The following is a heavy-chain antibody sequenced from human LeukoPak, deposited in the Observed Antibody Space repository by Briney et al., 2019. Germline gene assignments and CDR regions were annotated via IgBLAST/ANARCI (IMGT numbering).Heavy chain of an antibody. J-gene: IGHJ4*02. CDR2: IRYDGSNK. CDR1: GFTFSSYG. CDR3: TRCSTGTRLYYFDY. Sequence: SGGSLRLSCAASGFTFSSYGMHWVRQAPGKGLEWVAFIRYDGSNKYYADSVKGRFTISRDNSKNTLYLQMNSLTTEDTAVYYCTRCSTGTRLYYFDYWGQGTLVTVSS. D-gene: IGHD1/OR15-1a*01. V-gene: IGHV3-30*02.